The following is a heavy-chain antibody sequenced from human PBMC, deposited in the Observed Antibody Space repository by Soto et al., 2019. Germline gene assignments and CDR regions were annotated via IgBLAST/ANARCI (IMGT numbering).Heavy chain of an antibody. D-gene: IGHD3-3*01. CDR2: ISGSGGST. CDR1: GFTFSSYA. V-gene: IGHV3-23*01. Sequence: GGSLRLSCAASGFTFSSYAMSWVRQAPGEGLEWVSAISGSGGSTYYADSVKGRFTISRDNSKNTLYLQMNSLRAEDTAVYYCARAQWGIFGTFDYWGQGTLVTVSS. CDR3: ARAQWGIFGTFDY. J-gene: IGHJ4*02.